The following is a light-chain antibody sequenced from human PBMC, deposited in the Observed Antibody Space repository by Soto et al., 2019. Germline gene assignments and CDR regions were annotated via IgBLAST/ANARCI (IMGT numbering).Light chain of an antibody. V-gene: IGKV3-15*01. J-gene: IGKJ1*01. CDR1: QSVSSN. Sequence: EIVMTQSTATLSVSPGERATLSCRASQSVSSNLAWYQQKPGQAPRLLIYGASTRATGIPARFSGSGSGTVFTLTISSLQSEYFAVYYCQQYNNWPGTFGQVTKVEIK. CDR2: GAS. CDR3: QQYNNWPGT.